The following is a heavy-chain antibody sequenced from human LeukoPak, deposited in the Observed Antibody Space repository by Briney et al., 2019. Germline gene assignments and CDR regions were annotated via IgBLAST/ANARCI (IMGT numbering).Heavy chain of an antibody. V-gene: IGHV3-7*01. D-gene: IGHD3-10*01. J-gene: IGHJ4*02. CDR3: ARDAISGGGHDY. CDR2: IKQDGSGK. Sequence: GGSLRLSCAASGFTFSSYWMSWVRQAPGKGLEWVANIKQDGSGKYYVDSVKGRFTIPRDNAKNSLYLQMNSLSADDTAVYYCARDAISGGGHDYWGQGTLVTVSS. CDR1: GFTFSSYW.